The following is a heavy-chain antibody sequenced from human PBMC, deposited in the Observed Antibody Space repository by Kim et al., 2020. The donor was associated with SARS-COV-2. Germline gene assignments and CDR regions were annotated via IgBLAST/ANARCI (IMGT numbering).Heavy chain of an antibody. V-gene: IGHV4-39*01. CDR1: GGSISSSSYY. CDR3: ARHHTIVVRITVSYYG. CDR2: IYYSGST. D-gene: IGHD3-22*01. Sequence: SETLSLTCTVSGGSISSSSYYWGWIRQPPGKGLEWIGSIYYSGSTYYNPSLKSRVTISVDTSKNQFSLKLSSVTAADTAVYYCARHHTIVVRITVSYYG. J-gene: IGHJ6*01.